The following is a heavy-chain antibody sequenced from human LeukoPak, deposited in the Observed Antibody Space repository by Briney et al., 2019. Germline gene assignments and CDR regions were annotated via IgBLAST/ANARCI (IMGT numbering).Heavy chain of an antibody. Sequence: GASVKVSCKASGGTFSNYAISWVRQAPGQGLEWMGGIIPIFGTANYAQKFQGRVTITADKSTSTAYMELSSLRSEDTAMYYCARDRIAVTGRKYYYYMDVWGKGTTVTVSS. CDR3: ARDRIAVTGRKYYYYMDV. J-gene: IGHJ6*03. V-gene: IGHV1-69*06. D-gene: IGHD6-19*01. CDR1: GGTFSNYA. CDR2: IIPIFGTA.